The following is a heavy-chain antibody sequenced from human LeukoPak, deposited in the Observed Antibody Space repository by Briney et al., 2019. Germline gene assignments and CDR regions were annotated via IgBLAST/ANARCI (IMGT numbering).Heavy chain of an antibody. CDR2: INHSGST. V-gene: IGHV4-34*01. D-gene: IGHD6-19*01. Sequence: SETLSLTCAVYGGSFSGYYWSWIRQPPGKGLEWIGEINHSGSTNYNPSLKSRVTISVDTSKNQFSLKLSSVTAADTAVYYCARWPLRLAYGMDVWGQGATVTVSS. J-gene: IGHJ6*02. CDR1: GGSFSGYY. CDR3: ARWPLRLAYGMDV.